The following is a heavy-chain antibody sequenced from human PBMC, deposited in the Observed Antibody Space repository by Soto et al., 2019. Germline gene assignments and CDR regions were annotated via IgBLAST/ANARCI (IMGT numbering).Heavy chain of an antibody. Sequence: GGSLRLSCAASGFTFSSYWMSWVRQAPGKGLEWVANIKQDGSEKYYVDSVKGRFTISRDNAKNSLYLQMNSLGAEDTAVYYCARDLYYYDSSGYLESRGAFDIWGQGTMVTVSS. CDR1: GFTFSSYW. D-gene: IGHD3-22*01. V-gene: IGHV3-7*03. CDR2: IKQDGSEK. J-gene: IGHJ3*02. CDR3: ARDLYYYDSSGYLESRGAFDI.